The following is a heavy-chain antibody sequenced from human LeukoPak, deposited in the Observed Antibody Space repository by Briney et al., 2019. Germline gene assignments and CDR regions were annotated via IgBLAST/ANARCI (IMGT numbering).Heavy chain of an antibody. CDR3: AVATVRSSGCYYVYFQH. J-gene: IGHJ1*01. Sequence: ASVKVSCKASGYTFTSYGISWVRQAPGQGLEWMGWISAYNGNTNYAQKLQGRVTMTTDASTSTAYMELRSLRSDDTAVYYCAVATVRSSGCYYVYFQHWGQGTLVTVSS. CDR2: ISAYNGNT. CDR1: GYTFTSYG. D-gene: IGHD3-22*01. V-gene: IGHV1-18*01.